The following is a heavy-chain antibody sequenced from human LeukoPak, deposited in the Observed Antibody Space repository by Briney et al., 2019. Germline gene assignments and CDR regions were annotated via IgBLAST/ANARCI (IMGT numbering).Heavy chain of an antibody. J-gene: IGHJ4*02. V-gene: IGHV4-4*07. Sequence: SETLSLTCTVSGGSISSYYWSWIRQPAGKGLEWIGRIYTSGSTNYNPSLKSRVTMSVDTSKNQFSLKLSSVTAADTAVYYCARRRPPYYYGSGAGTRPFDYWGQGTLVTVSS. CDR1: GGSISSYY. CDR3: ARRRPPYYYGSGAGTRPFDY. CDR2: IYTSGST. D-gene: IGHD3-10*01.